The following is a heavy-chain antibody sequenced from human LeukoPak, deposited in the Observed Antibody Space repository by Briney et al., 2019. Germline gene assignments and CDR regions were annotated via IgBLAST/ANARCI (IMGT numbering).Heavy chain of an antibody. V-gene: IGHV4-31*03. CDR3: ARGITMVRGVILPIFDY. CDR1: GGSISSGGYY. J-gene: IGHJ4*02. D-gene: IGHD3-10*01. Sequence: SETLSLTCTASGGSISSGGYYWRWIRQHPGKGLEWIGYIYYSGSTYYNPSLKSRVTISVDTSKNQFSLKLSSVTAADTAVYYCARGITMVRGVILPIFDYWGQGTLVTVSS. CDR2: IYYSGST.